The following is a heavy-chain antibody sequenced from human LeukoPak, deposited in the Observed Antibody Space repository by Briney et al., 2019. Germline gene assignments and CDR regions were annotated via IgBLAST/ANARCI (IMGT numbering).Heavy chain of an antibody. D-gene: IGHD5-24*01. CDR2: INHSGST. CDR1: GGSFSGYY. J-gene: IGHJ5*02. Sequence: PAETLSLTCAAYGGSFSGYYWSWIRQPPGKGLEWIGEINHSGSTNYNPSPKSRVTISVDSSKTQFSLKLSSVTAADTAVSYCARALDFFGSNYWFDPWGQGTLVTVSS. V-gene: IGHV4-34*01. CDR3: ARALDFFGSNYWFDP.